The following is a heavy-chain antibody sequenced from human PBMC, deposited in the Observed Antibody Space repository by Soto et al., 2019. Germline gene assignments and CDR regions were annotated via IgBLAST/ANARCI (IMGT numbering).Heavy chain of an antibody. CDR1: GGSISSGDYY. V-gene: IGHV4-30-4*01. CDR2: IYYSGST. CDR3: GSGTYYFDY. D-gene: IGHD3-10*01. Sequence: SETLSLTCTVSGGSISSGDYYWSWIRQPPGKGLEWIGYIYYSGSTYYNPSLKSRVTISVGTSKTQFALRLSSVTAADKAVYYYGSGTYYFDYWGQGTQVTVSS. J-gene: IGHJ4*02.